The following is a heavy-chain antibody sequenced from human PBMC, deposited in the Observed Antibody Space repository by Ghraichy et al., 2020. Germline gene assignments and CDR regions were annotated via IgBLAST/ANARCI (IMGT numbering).Heavy chain of an antibody. CDR3: ARSTPWVFPHY. V-gene: IGHV4-30-2*01. CDR2: IYHSGTT. Sequence: SETLSLTCAVSGGSISSGGYSWSWIRQPPGKGLEWIGYIYHSGTTYYNPSLKSRVTISEDRSKNQVSRKLSPGTAADTAVYYCARSTPWVFPHYWGQGTLVTVSS. D-gene: IGHD2-21*01. J-gene: IGHJ4*02. CDR1: GGSISSGGYS.